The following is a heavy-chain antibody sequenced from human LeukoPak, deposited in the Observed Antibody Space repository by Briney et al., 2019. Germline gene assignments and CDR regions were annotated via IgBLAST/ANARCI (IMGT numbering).Heavy chain of an antibody. Sequence: SETLSLTCVLYGGSSSGYYWSWIRQPPGKGLEWIGEINHSRSTNYNPSLKSRVTISVDTSKNQFSLKLSSVSAADTAVYYCARRGPPRTLLRGVKSGWFDPWGQGTLVTVSS. CDR2: INHSRST. CDR3: ARRGPPRTLLRGVKSGWFDP. CDR1: GGSSSGYY. J-gene: IGHJ5*02. D-gene: IGHD3-10*01. V-gene: IGHV4-34*01.